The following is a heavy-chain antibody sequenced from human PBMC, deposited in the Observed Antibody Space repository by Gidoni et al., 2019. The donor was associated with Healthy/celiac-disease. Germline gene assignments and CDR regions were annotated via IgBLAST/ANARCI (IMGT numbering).Heavy chain of an antibody. CDR2: ISYDGSNK. Sequence: QVQLVESGGGVVQPGRSLRLSWAASGFTFSSYGMHWVRQAPGKGLEWVAVISYDGSNKYYEDSVKGRFTISRDNSKNTLYLQMNSLRAEDTAVYYCAKDQAYGSGSYYRSDDYWGQGTLVTVSS. J-gene: IGHJ4*02. CDR1: GFTFSSYG. CDR3: AKDQAYGSGSYYRSDDY. V-gene: IGHV3-30*18. D-gene: IGHD3-10*01.